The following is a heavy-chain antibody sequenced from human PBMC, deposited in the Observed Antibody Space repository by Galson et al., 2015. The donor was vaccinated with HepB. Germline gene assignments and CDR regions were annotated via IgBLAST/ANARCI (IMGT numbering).Heavy chain of an antibody. Sequence: SLRLSCAASGFTFSSYGMHWVRQAPGKGLEWVAVISYDGSNKYYADSVKGRFTIPRDNSKNTQYLQMNSLRAEDTAVYYCSKGLGQSLGVYFDFWGQGTLVTVSS. CDR3: SKGLGQSLGVYFDF. CDR2: ISYDGSNK. J-gene: IGHJ4*02. D-gene: IGHD3-10*01. CDR1: GFTFSSYG. V-gene: IGHV3-30*18.